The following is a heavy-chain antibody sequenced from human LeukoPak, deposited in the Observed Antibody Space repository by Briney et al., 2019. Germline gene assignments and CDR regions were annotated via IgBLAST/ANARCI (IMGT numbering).Heavy chain of an antibody. J-gene: IGHJ4*02. V-gene: IGHV3-30*02. CDR1: GFTFSSYG. D-gene: IGHD6-19*01. CDR2: IRYDGSNK. Sequence: GGSLRLSCAASGFTFSSYGMHWVRQAPGKGLEWVAFIRYDGSNKYYADSVKGRFTISRDNSKNTLYLQMNSLRAEDTAVYYCAKDPGIAVAGKLDYWGQGTLVTVSS. CDR3: AKDPGIAVAGKLDY.